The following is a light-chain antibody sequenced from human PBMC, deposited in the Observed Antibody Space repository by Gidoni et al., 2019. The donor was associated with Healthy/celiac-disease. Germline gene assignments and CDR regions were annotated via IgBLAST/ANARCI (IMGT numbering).Light chain of an antibody. CDR2: DAS. CDR1: QSVSSY. V-gene: IGKV3-11*01. J-gene: IGKJ4*01. Sequence: VVSTQSPATLSLSPGDRATLACRASQSVSSYLAWYQQKPGQAPKLLIYDASNRATGIPARFSGSGSGTDFTLTISSLEPEDFAVYYCQQRSNWPLTFGGGTKVEIK. CDR3: QQRSNWPLT.